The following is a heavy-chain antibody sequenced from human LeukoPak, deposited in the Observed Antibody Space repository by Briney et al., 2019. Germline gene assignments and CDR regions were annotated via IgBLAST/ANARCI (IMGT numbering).Heavy chain of an antibody. V-gene: IGHV3-23*01. Sequence: PGGSLRLSCAASGFTFSSYAMSWVRQAPGKGLEWVSAISGSGGSTYYADSVKGRFTISRDNSKNTLYLQMNSLRAEDTAVYYCAKDWARGAVAGTVYDYWGQGTLVTVSS. J-gene: IGHJ4*02. CDR1: GFTFSSYA. CDR3: AKDWARGAVAGTVYDY. CDR2: ISGSGGST. D-gene: IGHD6-19*01.